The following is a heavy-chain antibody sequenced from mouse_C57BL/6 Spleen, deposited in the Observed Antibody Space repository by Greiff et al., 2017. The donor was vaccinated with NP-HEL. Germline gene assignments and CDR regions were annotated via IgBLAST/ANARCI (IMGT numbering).Heavy chain of an antibody. CDR2: ISSGGSYT. J-gene: IGHJ1*03. V-gene: IGHV5-6*01. D-gene: IGHD1-1*01. CDR1: GFTFSSYG. CDR3: ARHSYYYGSSPRYFDV. Sequence: EVQLQESGGDLVKPGGSLKLSCAASGFTFSSYGMSWVRQTPDKRLEWVATISSGGSYTYYPDSVKGRFTISRDNAKNTLYLQMSSLKSEDTAMYYCARHSYYYGSSPRYFDVWGTGTTVTVSS.